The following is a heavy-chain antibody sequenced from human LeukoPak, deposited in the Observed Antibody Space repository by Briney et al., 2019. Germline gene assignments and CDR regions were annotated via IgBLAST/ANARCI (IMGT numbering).Heavy chain of an antibody. J-gene: IGHJ6*04. V-gene: IGHV3-21*01. CDR1: GFSFSSYS. CDR3: AELGITMIGGV. D-gene: IGHD3-10*02. CDR2: ISSSSSYI. Sequence: GGSLRLSCAASGFSFSSYSMNWVRQAPGKGLEWVSSISSSSSYIYYVDSVKGRFTISRDNAKNSLYLQMNSLRAEDTAVYYCAELGITMIGGVWGKGTTVTISS.